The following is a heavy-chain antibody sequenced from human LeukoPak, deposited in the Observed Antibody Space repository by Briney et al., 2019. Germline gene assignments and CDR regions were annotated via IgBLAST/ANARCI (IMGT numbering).Heavy chain of an antibody. CDR2: SRNKADSYTA. D-gene: IGHD6-13*01. CDR3: ATSSWYRLAY. V-gene: IGHV3-72*01. J-gene: IGHJ4*02. Sequence: PGGSLRLSCAASGFTFSDSFMSWLRQAPGKGLEWVGRSRNKADSYTAEYAASVKGRFTISRDESKNSLYLQISSLETEDAAVYYCATSSWYRLAYWGQGSLVTVSS. CDR1: GFTFSDSF.